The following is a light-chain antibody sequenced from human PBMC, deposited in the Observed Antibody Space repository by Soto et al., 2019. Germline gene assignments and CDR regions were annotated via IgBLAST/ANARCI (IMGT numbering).Light chain of an antibody. V-gene: IGKV1-5*01. J-gene: IGKJ1*01. CDR1: HNIAKW. Sequence: IQMTQSPSTLSASVGDRVTITCRASHNIAKWLAWYQQKPGRAPRLLIYDASTLQPGVPSWFSGSGSGTEFTLPISGLRPDDFATYYCQHLDTYWPFGQGTKVEIK. CDR3: QHLDTYWP. CDR2: DAS.